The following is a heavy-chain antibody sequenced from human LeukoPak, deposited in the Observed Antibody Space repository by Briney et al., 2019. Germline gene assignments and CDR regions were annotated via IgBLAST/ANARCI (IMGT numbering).Heavy chain of an antibody. V-gene: IGHV1-8*01. CDR1: GYTFTSYD. Sequence: GASVKVSCKASGYTFTSYDINWVRQATGQGLEWMGWMNPNSGNTGYAQKFQGRVTMTRNTSISTAYMELSSLRSEDTAVYYCARGIIGYCSGGSCYSDWFDPWGQGTLVTASS. J-gene: IGHJ5*02. CDR2: MNPNSGNT. D-gene: IGHD2-15*01. CDR3: ARGIIGYCSGGSCYSDWFDP.